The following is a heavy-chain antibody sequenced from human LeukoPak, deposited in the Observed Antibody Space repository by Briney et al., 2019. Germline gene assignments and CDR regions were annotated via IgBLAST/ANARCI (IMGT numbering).Heavy chain of an antibody. CDR3: AGPWDQVGFDP. V-gene: IGHV1-2*02. J-gene: IGHJ5*02. CDR2: IFPKTGGT. D-gene: IGHD1-26*01. Sequence: ASVKVSCKASGYTFTGYYLHWVRQAPGQGLEWMGWIFPKTGGTSYAQKFQGRVTMTRDTSISTAYMELIGLRSDDTAVYYCAGPWDQVGFDPWGQGTLVTVSS. CDR1: GYTFTGYY.